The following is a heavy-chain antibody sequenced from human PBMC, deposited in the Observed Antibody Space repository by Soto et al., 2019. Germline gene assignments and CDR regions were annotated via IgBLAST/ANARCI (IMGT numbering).Heavy chain of an antibody. V-gene: IGHV3-23*01. CDR2: IIDSGGST. J-gene: IGHJ6*02. D-gene: IGHD1-26*01. Sequence: GGSLRLSCAASGLTFSSCAMGWVRQAPGKGLEWVSDIIDSGGSTYYADAVKGRFTISIDNFKSTLYLQMNSLRAEDTVVFYCGKGRSYYYYYGVDVWGQGTTVTVSS. CDR1: GLTFSSCA. CDR3: GKGRSYYYYYGVDV.